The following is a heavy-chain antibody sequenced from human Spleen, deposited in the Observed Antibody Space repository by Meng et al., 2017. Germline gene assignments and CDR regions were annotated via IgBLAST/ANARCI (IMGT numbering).Heavy chain of an antibody. J-gene: IGHJ4*02. CDR2: INHYGTT. V-gene: IGHV4-34*01. CDR1: GGSFRDYY. Sequence: VPIQQWGAGLLKPSATMSLTFGVSGGSFRDYYWSWSRQRPGKGLAWIGEINHYGTTFYNPCLESRATIAVDTSQNNLYLKLSSVTAADSAVYYCARGPTTMAHDFDYWGQGTLVTVSS. CDR3: ARGPTTMAHDFDY. D-gene: IGHD4-11*01.